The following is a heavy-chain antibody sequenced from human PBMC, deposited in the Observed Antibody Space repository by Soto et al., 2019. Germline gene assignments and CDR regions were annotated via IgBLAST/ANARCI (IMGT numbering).Heavy chain of an antibody. CDR2: INPNSGCT. J-gene: IGHJ6*02. D-gene: IGHD5-18*01. Sequence: SSEKVSCKASGYTFTGYYMHWVRQAPGQGLEWMGWINPNSGCTNYAQKFQGRVTMTRDTSISTAYMELSRLRSDDTAVYYCAREGYSYGSGGRYYYYGMDVWGQGTTVTVSS. V-gene: IGHV1-2*02. CDR3: AREGYSYGSGGRYYYYGMDV. CDR1: GYTFTGYY.